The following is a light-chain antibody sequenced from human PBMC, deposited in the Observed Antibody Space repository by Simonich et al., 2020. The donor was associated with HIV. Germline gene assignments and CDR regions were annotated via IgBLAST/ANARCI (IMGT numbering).Light chain of an antibody. Sequence: DIQMTQSPSTLSASVGDRVTITCRASQSISSWLAWYQQKPGKAPKHMIYKASSLESGVPSRFSGSGSGTEFTLTISSLQPDDFATYYCQQYNSLWVTFGGGTKVEIK. CDR3: QQYNSLWVT. CDR1: QSISSW. J-gene: IGKJ4*01. V-gene: IGKV1-5*03. CDR2: KAS.